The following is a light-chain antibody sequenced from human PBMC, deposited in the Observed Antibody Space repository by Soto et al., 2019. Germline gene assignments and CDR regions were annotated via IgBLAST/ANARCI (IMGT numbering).Light chain of an antibody. Sequence: QSALTQPASVSGSPGQSITISCTGTSTDVGDSNHVSWYQHHPGKAPKLIIYEVSYRASGVSNRFSGSKSAYTASLTISGLQAEDEADYYCNSQTTSGIRVFGTGTKVTVL. CDR2: EVS. CDR3: NSQTTSGIRV. CDR1: STDVGDSNH. J-gene: IGLJ1*01. V-gene: IGLV2-14*01.